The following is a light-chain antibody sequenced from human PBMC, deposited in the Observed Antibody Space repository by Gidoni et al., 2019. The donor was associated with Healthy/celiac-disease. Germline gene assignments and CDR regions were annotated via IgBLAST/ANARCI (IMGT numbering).Light chain of an antibody. J-gene: IGKJ4*01. V-gene: IGKV1-39*01. CDR1: QSIISY. Sequence: DIQMTQSPSSLSASVGDRVTITCRASQSIISYLNWYKQKTGKSPKLLIYDASSLQSGVPSRFSGSGSGKDFTLTISSLQHEDFATYYCQQSYSTPRLTFXGXTKVEIK. CDR2: DAS. CDR3: QQSYSTPRLT.